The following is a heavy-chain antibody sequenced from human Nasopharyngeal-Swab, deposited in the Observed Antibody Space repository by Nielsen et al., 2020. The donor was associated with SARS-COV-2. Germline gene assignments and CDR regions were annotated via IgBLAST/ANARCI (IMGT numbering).Heavy chain of an antibody. CDR1: GFTVSSNY. J-gene: IGHJ6*03. D-gene: IGHD2-2*01. Sequence: GGGLRLSCSASGFTVSSNYMHCVSQAPGGGLEWVSAFYSGGTTYYADSVKGRVPISRDNSNNTVYLQMNSLRAEDTAVYYCARGSTVSSYSHYMDVWGKGTTVTVSS. CDR3: ARGSTVSSYSHYMDV. CDR2: FYSGGTT. V-gene: IGHV3-66*01.